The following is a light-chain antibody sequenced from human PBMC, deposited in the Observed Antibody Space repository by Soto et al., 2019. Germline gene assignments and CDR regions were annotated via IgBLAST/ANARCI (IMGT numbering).Light chain of an antibody. CDR2: GAS. Sequence: EIVLTQSPGTLSLSPGERATLSCRASQSVTSNFLAWYQQKPGQAPRLLIYGASTRAAVVPDRFSGSGSGTDFTLTITRLEPEDFAVYYCQQYGRSPLMYTFGQGTKLGVK. CDR3: QQYGRSPLMYT. J-gene: IGKJ2*01. V-gene: IGKV3-20*01. CDR1: QSVTSNF.